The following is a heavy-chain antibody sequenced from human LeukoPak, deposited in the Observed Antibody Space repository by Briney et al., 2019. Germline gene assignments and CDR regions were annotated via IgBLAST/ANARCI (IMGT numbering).Heavy chain of an antibody. Sequence: PGGSLRLSSAASGFTFSNAWMSWVRQAPGKGLEWVGLIKSKTDGGTTDYAAPVKGRFTISRDDSKNTLYLQMSSLKTEDTAVYYCTAVNSYFDLWGRGTLVSVSA. J-gene: IGHJ2*01. CDR3: TAVNSYFDL. V-gene: IGHV3-15*01. CDR2: IKSKTDGGTT. CDR1: GFTFSNAW.